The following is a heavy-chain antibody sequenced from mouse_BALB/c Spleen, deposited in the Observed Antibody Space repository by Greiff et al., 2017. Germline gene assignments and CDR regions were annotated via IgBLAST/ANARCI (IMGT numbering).Heavy chain of an antibody. CDR1: GFNIKDTY. D-gene: IGHD1-1*01. V-gene: IGHV14-3*02. CDR2: IDPANGNT. Sequence: EVQLQQSGAELVKPGASVKLSSTASGFNIKDTYMHWVKQRPEQGLEWIGRIDPANGNTKYDPKFQGKATITADTSSNTAYLQLSSLTSEDTAVYYCAYYGSRNYFDYWGQGTTLTVSS. J-gene: IGHJ2*01. CDR3: AYYGSRNYFDY.